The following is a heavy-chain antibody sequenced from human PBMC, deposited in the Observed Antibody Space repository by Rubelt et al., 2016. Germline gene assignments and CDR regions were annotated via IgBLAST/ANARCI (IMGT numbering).Heavy chain of an antibody. CDR1: GGSISSGGYS. D-gene: IGHD4/OR15-4a*01. V-gene: IGHV4-30-4*07. Sequence: QLQESGPGLVKPSQTLSLTCAVSGGSISSGGYSWSWIRQPPGKGLEWIGYIYYSGSTYYNPSLKSRVTISVDTSNNQFSLKLSSVTAAVTAVDYCARDEGASCVDLWGRGTLVTVSS. CDR2: IYYSGST. CDR3: ARDEGASCVDL. J-gene: IGHJ2*01.